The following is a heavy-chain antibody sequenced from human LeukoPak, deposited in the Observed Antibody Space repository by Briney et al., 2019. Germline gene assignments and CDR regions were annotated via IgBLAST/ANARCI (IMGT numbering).Heavy chain of an antibody. D-gene: IGHD4-17*01. V-gene: IGHV4-59*01. CDR1: GGSITSYY. J-gene: IGHJ4*02. CDR2: IYYSGSN. CDR3: AINDGDYPPDS. Sequence: SETLSLTCTVSGGSITSYYWSWIRQPPGKGLEGFGYIYYSGSNNYNPSLKSRVTMSVDTSKNQCSLMLTSVTAADTAVYYCAINDGDYPPDSWGQGTLVTVSS.